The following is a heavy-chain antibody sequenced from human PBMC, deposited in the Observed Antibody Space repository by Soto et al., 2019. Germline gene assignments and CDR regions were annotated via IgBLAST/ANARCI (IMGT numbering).Heavy chain of an antibody. CDR3: AKRESGSYCADY. D-gene: IGHD1-26*01. J-gene: IGHJ4*02. CDR1: GFTFSSHA. Sequence: EVQLLESGGGLVQPGGSLRLSCAASGFTFSSHAMSWVRQAPGKGLEWVSAISGGGGSTYYTDSVKGRFTISRDNSKKSSYLQVNSLRAEDTAVYYCAKRESGSYCADYWGQGTLVTVSS. CDR2: ISGGGGST. V-gene: IGHV3-23*01.